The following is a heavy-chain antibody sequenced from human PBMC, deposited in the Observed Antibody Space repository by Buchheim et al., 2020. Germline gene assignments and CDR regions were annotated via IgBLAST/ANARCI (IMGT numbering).Heavy chain of an antibody. V-gene: IGHV4-39*01. J-gene: IGHJ5*02. D-gene: IGHD6-13*01. CDR3: ARRPGQLIWFDP. CDR1: GGSISSSDYY. Sequence: QLQLQESGPGLVKPSETLSLTCTVSGGSISSSDYYWDWIRQPPGKGLEWIGGVYYSGSSYYNPSLKSRLTISVDTSTNQFSLKLSSVTAADTAVYYCARRPGQLIWFDPWGQGTL. CDR2: VYYSGSS.